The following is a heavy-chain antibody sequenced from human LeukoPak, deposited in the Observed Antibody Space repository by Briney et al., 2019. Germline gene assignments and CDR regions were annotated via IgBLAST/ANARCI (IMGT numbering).Heavy chain of an antibody. CDR3: ARDWRQLGSYYYYYMDV. CDR2: INPSGGST. Sequence: GASVKVSCKASGYTFTSCYMHWVRQAPGQGLEWMGIINPSGGSTSYAQKFQGRVTMTRDTSTSTVYMELSSLRSEDTAAYYCARDWRQLGSYYYYYMDVWGKGTTVTVSS. V-gene: IGHV1-46*01. CDR1: GYTFTSCY. D-gene: IGHD6-13*01. J-gene: IGHJ6*03.